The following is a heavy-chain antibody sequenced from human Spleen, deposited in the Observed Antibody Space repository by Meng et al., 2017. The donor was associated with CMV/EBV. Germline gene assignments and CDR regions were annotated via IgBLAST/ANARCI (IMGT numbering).Heavy chain of an antibody. Sequence: FTFSKVGMSWVRQAPGKGLEWVGRIKSKTDGGTTDYTAPVKGRFTISRDDSKNTLYLQMNSLKTEDTAVYYCARDMAGDAADSPADYWGQGTLVTVSS. V-gene: IGHV3-15*01. CDR3: ARDMAGDAADSPADY. CDR1: FTFSKVG. D-gene: IGHD6-13*01. J-gene: IGHJ4*02. CDR2: IKSKTDGGTT.